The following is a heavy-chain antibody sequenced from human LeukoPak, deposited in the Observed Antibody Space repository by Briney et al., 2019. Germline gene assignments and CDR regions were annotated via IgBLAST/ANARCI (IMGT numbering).Heavy chain of an antibody. Sequence: LGESLKISCEGSGYSFSNYWIGWVRQMPGKGLEWMGIIYPGDYETRYSPSFQGLVTISVDKSISTAYLQWSSLKASDTAMYYCAIPPGYCGNDFSFDHWGQGTLVTVSS. V-gene: IGHV5-51*01. CDR2: IYPGDYET. CDR1: GYSFSNYW. D-gene: IGHD2-21*02. J-gene: IGHJ4*02. CDR3: AIPPGYCGNDFSFDH.